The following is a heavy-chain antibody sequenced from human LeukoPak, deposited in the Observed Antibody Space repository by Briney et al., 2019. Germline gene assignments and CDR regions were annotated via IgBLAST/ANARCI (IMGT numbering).Heavy chain of an antibody. D-gene: IGHD4-17*01. V-gene: IGHV4-61*01. CDR1: GGSVSSGSYY. CDR3: ARSSNYGDYVDWFDP. CDR2: IYYSGST. J-gene: IGHJ5*02. Sequence: SETLSLTCTVSGGSVSSGSYYWSWNRQPPGQGLEWIGYIYYSGSTNYNPSLKSRVTISVDTSKNQFSLKLSSVTAADTAVYYCARSSNYGDYVDWFDPWGQGTLATVSS.